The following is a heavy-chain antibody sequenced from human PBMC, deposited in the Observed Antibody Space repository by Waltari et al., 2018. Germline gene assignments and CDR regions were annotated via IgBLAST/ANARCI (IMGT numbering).Heavy chain of an antibody. J-gene: IGHJ6*02. V-gene: IGHV4-34*01. CDR3: ARGGYSYGYYYYYGMDV. CDR1: GGSFSGYY. CDR2: INHSGRT. Sequence: QVQLQQWGAGLLKPSETLSLTCAVYGGSFSGYYWSWIRQPPGKGLEWIGEINHSGRTNSNPSLKSRVTISVDTSKNQFSLKLSSVTAADTAVYYCARGGYSYGYYYYYGMDVWGQGTTVTVSS. D-gene: IGHD5-18*01.